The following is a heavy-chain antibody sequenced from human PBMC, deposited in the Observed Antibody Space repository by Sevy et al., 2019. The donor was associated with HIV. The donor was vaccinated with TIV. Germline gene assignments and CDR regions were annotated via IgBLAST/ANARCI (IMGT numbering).Heavy chain of an antibody. J-gene: IGHJ4*02. Sequence: GGSLRLSCAASGFTPSTYGMLWVRQAPGKGLEWVAVIGYDGSNKYYADSVKGRFTISRDNSKNTLFLQMDSLRAEDTAVYYCARDPRMYGDYLLAYFDSWGQGTLVTVSS. CDR2: IGYDGSNK. V-gene: IGHV3-33*01. D-gene: IGHD2-8*01. CDR3: ARDPRMYGDYLLAYFDS. CDR1: GFTPSTYG.